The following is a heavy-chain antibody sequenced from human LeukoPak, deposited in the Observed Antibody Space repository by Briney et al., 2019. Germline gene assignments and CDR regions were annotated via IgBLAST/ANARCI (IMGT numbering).Heavy chain of an antibody. CDR3: ARVGDLAMALDY. CDR1: GFTFSSYS. V-gene: IGHV3-21*01. J-gene: IGHJ4*02. CDR2: ISSSSSYI. D-gene: IGHD5-18*01. Sequence: GGSLRLSCAAPGFTFSSYSMNWVRQAPGKGLEWVSSISSSSSYIYYADSVKGRFTISRDNAKNSLYLQMNSLRAEDTAVYYCARVGDLAMALDYWGQGTLVTVSS.